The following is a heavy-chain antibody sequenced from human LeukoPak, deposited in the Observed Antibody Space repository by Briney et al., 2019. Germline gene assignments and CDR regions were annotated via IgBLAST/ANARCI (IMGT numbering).Heavy chain of an antibody. V-gene: IGHV4-30-2*01. D-gene: IGHD3-3*01. CDR1: GGSISSGGFY. J-gene: IGHJ6*03. Sequence: SEALSLTCTVSGGSISSGGFYWSWIRQPPGKGLEWIGYIYHSGSTYYNPSLKSRVTISVDTSKNQFSLKLSSVTAADTAVYYCARVASYYDFWSGYLPHYMDVWGKGTTVTVSS. CDR2: IYHSGST. CDR3: ARVASYYDFWSGYLPHYMDV.